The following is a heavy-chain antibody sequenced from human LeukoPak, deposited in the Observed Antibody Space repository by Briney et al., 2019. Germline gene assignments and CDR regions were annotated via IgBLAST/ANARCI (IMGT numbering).Heavy chain of an antibody. CDR3: AKGGYSGSLDFDY. CDR2: ISYDGSNK. CDR1: GFTFSSYG. D-gene: IGHD1-26*01. V-gene: IGHV3-30*18. Sequence: GGSLRLSCAASGFTFSSYGMHWVRQAPGKGLEWVAVISYDGSNKYYADSVKGRFTISRDNSKNTLYLQMNSLRAEDTAVYYCAKGGYSGSLDFDYWGQGTLVTVSS. J-gene: IGHJ4*02.